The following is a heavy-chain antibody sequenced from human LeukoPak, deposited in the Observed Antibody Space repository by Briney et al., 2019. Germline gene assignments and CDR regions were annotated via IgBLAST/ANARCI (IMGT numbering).Heavy chain of an antibody. V-gene: IGHV1-69*06. CDR3: ARELLYDSSGYWVY. D-gene: IGHD3-22*01. CDR1: GGTFSSYA. J-gene: IGHJ4*02. CDR2: IIPIFGTA. Sequence: GASVKVSCKASGGTFSSYAISWVRQAPGQGLEWMGGIIPIFGTANYAQKFQGRVTITADKSTSTAYMELSSLRSEGTAVYYCARELLYDSSGYWVYWGQGTLVTVSS.